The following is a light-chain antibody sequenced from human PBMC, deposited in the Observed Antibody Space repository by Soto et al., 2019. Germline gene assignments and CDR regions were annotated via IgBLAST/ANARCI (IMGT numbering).Light chain of an antibody. CDR2: AAS. CDR1: QSISSY. Sequence: DIQMTQSPSSLSASVGDRVTITCRASQSISSYLNWYQQKPGKAPKLLIYAASNLQSGVPSRFSGSGSGTDFTLTISSLQPEDFATYYCQQGYSTPFTFGGGTKVEIK. V-gene: IGKV1-39*01. CDR3: QQGYSTPFT. J-gene: IGKJ4*01.